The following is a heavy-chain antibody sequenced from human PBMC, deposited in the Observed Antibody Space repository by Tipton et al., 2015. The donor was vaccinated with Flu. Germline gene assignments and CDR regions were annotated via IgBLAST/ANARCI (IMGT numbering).Heavy chain of an antibody. V-gene: IGHV3-7*01. J-gene: IGHJ4*02. CDR1: GFTFSSYW. CDR2: IKQDGSEK. CDR3: AKDASGSDDY. Sequence: GSLRLSCAASGFTFSSYWMTWVRQARGKGLEWVANIKQDGSEKYYVDSVKGRFTISRDNGKNSLHLQMNSLRAEDTAVYYCAKDASGSDDYWGQGTLVTVSS. D-gene: IGHD1-26*01.